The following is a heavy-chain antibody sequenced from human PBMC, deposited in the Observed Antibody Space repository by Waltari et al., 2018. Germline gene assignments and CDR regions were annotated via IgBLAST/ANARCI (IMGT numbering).Heavy chain of an antibody. D-gene: IGHD1-7*01. CDR2: ISSSSSYI. Sequence: EVQLVESGGGLVKPGGSLRLSCAASGFTFSSYSMNWVRQSPGKGLEWVSSISSSSSYIYYADSLKGRFTIARDNAKNSLYLQMNSLRAEDTAVYYCAREAGTTNWFDPWGQGTLVTVSS. J-gene: IGHJ5*02. CDR3: AREAGTTNWFDP. V-gene: IGHV3-21*01. CDR1: GFTFSSYS.